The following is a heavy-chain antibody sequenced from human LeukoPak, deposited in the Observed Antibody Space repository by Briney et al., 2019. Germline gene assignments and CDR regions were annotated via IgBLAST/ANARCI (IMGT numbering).Heavy chain of an antibody. CDR2: IKQDGSEK. CDR3: ARWRTYYDILTGYCPYGMDV. Sequence: PGGSLRLSCAASGFTFSSYWMSWVRQAPGKGLEWVANIKQDGSEKYYVDSVKGRFTISRDNAKNSLYLQMNGLRAEDTAVYYCARWRTYYDILTGYCPYGMDVWGQGTTVTVSS. J-gene: IGHJ6*02. V-gene: IGHV3-7*01. CDR1: GFTFSSYW. D-gene: IGHD3-9*01.